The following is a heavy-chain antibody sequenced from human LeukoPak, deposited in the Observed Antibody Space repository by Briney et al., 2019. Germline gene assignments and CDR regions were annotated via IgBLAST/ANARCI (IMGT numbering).Heavy chain of an antibody. CDR3: ASGAVPGILNY. V-gene: IGHV3-21*05. CDR1: GFTFSSYG. Sequence: GGSLRLSCAASGFTFSSYGMKWVRQAPGKGLEWISYIDSSSYYIYYADSVKGRFTISRDNAKNSLYLQMNSLRAEDTAVYFCASGAVPGILNYWGQGTLVSVSS. J-gene: IGHJ4*02. CDR2: IDSSSYYI. D-gene: IGHD6-19*01.